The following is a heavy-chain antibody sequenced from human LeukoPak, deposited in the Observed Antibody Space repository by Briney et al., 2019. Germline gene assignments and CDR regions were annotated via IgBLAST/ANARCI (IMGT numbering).Heavy chain of an antibody. V-gene: IGHV4-39*01. CDR1: GGSISSASYY. J-gene: IGHJ3*02. Sequence: SETLSLTCTVSGGSISSASYYWGCIRQPPGKGLEWIGSIYYSGSTYYNPSLKSRVTISVDTSKNQFSLKLRSVTAADTAVYYCARSLYYYDSSGYRSHDAFDIWGQGTLGTVSS. D-gene: IGHD3-22*01. CDR2: IYYSGST. CDR3: ARSLYYYDSSGYRSHDAFDI.